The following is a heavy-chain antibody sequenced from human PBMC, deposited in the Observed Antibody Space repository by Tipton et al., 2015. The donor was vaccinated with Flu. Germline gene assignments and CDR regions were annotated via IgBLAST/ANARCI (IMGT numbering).Heavy chain of an antibody. CDR2: INPSGGSP. V-gene: IGHV1-46*01. J-gene: IGHJ4*02. Sequence: QVQLVQSGAEVKETGASVKISCKASGYTFTSYFIHWVRQAPGQGLEWMGVINPSGGSPNYAQTLQGRVTFTSDAFTSTLYMELTSLTSDDTAVYYCARVFHDSGDSSGFYPKYDHWGQGTQVTVSS. CDR1: GYTFTSYF. CDR3: ARVFHDSGDSSGFYPKYDH. D-gene: IGHD6-25*01.